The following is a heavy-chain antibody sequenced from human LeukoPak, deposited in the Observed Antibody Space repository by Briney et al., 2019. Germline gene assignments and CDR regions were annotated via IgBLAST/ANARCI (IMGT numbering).Heavy chain of an antibody. Sequence: GGSLRLSCAASGFSFSNYAMSWVRQAPGKGLEWVSVIYSGGSTYYADSVKGRFTISRDNSKNTLYLQMNSLRAEDTAVYYCARGNYYYGMDVWGQGTTVTVSS. V-gene: IGHV3-53*01. CDR2: IYSGGST. CDR1: GFSFSNYA. CDR3: ARGNYYYGMDV. J-gene: IGHJ6*02.